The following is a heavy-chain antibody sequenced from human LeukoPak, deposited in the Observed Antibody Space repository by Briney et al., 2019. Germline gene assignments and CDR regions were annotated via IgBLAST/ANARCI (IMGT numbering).Heavy chain of an antibody. V-gene: IGHV4-4*07. CDR1: GGSFSDYH. CDR3: ARDGLYSNGYSYFDY. J-gene: IGHJ4*02. Sequence: PSETLSLTCIVSGGSFSDYHWSWIRQPAGKRLEWIGRVYASGYSNYNPSLRSRVTMSLDTSKKQLSLRLSSVTAAGTAVYYCARDGLYSNGYSYFDYWGQGTLVTVSP. CDR2: VYASGYS. D-gene: IGHD3-22*01.